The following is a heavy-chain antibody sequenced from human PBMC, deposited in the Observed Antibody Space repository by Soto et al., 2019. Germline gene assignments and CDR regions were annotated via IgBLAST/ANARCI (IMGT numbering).Heavy chain of an antibody. J-gene: IGHJ6*02. CDR1: GGSISSSSYY. CDR3: ARERGEGWYYYYYGMDV. V-gene: IGHV4-39*07. Sequence: SETLSLTCTVSGGSISSSSYYWGWIRQPPGKGLEWIGSIYYSGSTYYNPSLKSRVTISVDTSKNQFSLKLSSVTAADTAVYYCARERGEGWYYYYYGMDVWGQGTTVTVSS. CDR2: IYYSGST. D-gene: IGHD2-15*01.